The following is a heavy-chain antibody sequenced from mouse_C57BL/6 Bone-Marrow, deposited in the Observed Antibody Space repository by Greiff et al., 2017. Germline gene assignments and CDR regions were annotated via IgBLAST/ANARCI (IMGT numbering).Heavy chain of an antibody. CDR1: GYTFTSYW. CDR2: IDPSDSYT. D-gene: IGHD1-1*01. CDR3: AREVDTHGSSYRGFFDY. V-gene: IGHV1-59*01. J-gene: IGHJ2*01. Sequence: QVQLQQPGAELVRPGTSVKLSCKASGYTFTSYWMHWVKQRPGQGLEWIGVIDPSDSYTNYNQKFKGKATLTVDTSSSTAYMQLSSLTSEDSAVYYCAREVDTHGSSYRGFFDYWGQGTTLTVSS.